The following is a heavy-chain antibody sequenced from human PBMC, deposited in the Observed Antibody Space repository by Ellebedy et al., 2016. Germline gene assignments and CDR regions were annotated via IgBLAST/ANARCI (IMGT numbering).Heavy chain of an antibody. CDR2: MNPNSGNT. J-gene: IGHJ4*02. V-gene: IGHV1-8*01. D-gene: IGHD6-6*01. Sequence: ASVKVSCXASGYTFTSYDINWVRQATGQGLEWMGWMNPNSGNTGYAQKFQGRVTMTRNTSISTAYMELSSLRSDDTAVYYCARDITARRRLDYWGQGTLVTVSS. CDR1: GYTFTSYD. CDR3: ARDITARRRLDY.